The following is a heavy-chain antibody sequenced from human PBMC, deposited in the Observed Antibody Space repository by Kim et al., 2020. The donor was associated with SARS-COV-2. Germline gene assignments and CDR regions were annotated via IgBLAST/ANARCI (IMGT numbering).Heavy chain of an antibody. CDR2: IWYDGSNK. V-gene: IGHV3-33*01. CDR1: GFTFSSYG. J-gene: IGHJ4*02. CDR3: ARDRGSSGPLGYFDY. D-gene: IGHD6-19*01. Sequence: GGSLRLSCAASGFTFSSYGMHWVRQAPGKGLEWVAVIWYDGSNKYYADSVKGRFTISRDNSKNTLYLQMNSLRAEDTAVYYCARDRGSSGPLGYFDYWGQGTLVTVSS.